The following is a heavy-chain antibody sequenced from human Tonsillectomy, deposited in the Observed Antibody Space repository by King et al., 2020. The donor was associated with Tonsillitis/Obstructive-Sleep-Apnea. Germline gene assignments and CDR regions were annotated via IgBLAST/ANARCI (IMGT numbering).Heavy chain of an antibody. D-gene: IGHD3-3*01. Sequence: QLQESGPGLVKPSQTLSLTCDISGDSVSSNSAAWNWIMQSPSRGLEWLGRTYYRSKWYNDYAVSVKSRIAINPDTSKNQFSLQLNSVTPEDTAVYYCARPLGLGLDDAFDIWGQGTMVTVSS. CDR1: GDSVSSNSAA. V-gene: IGHV6-1*01. CDR3: ARPLGLGLDDAFDI. CDR2: TYYRSKWYN. J-gene: IGHJ3*02.